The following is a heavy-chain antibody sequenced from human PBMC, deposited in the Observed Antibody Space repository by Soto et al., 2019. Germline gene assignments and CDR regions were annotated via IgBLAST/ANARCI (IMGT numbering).Heavy chain of an antibody. V-gene: IGHV3-23*01. CDR3: AKCLAVAGTFDY. CDR2: ISGSGGST. J-gene: IGHJ4*02. D-gene: IGHD6-19*01. Sequence: EVQLLESGGGLVQPGGSLRLSCAASGFTFSSYAMSWVRQAPGKGLEWVSAISGSGGSTHYADSVKGRFTISRDNSKNTLYLQMNSLRAEDTAVYYCAKCLAVAGTFDYWGQGTQVTVSS. CDR1: GFTFSSYA.